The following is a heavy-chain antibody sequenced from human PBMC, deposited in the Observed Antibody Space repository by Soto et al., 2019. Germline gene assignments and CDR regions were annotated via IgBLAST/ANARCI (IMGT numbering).Heavy chain of an antibody. CDR2: ISSSGSFM. CDR1: GFTFSSDS. J-gene: IGHJ5*01. V-gene: IGHV3-21*01. CDR3: ARDPPTGTTLDWFDS. Sequence: GGSLRLSCAASGFTFSSDSMGWVRQAPGKGLEWVSSISSSGSFMNYADSVKGRFTISRDNAKNSLYLQMSSLKDEDTAVYYCARDPPTGTTLDWFDSWGQGTLVTVSS. D-gene: IGHD1-7*01.